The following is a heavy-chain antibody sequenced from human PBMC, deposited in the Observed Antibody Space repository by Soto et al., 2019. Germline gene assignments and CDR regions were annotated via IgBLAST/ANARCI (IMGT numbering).Heavy chain of an antibody. J-gene: IGHJ5*02. CDR2: LYFNGGT. V-gene: IGHV4-30-4*01. D-gene: IGHD6-13*01. CDR1: GGPINSPDYY. Sequence: PSETLSLTCNVSGGPINSPDYYWTWIRQSPGKGLEWIGYLYFNGGTQYNPSLRTPISMSLDTSKKHFSLKMRSVTGADTAVYYYARGISKYGSWYEPHTWFDAWAQGDLVTVSS. CDR3: ARGISKYGSWYEPHTWFDA.